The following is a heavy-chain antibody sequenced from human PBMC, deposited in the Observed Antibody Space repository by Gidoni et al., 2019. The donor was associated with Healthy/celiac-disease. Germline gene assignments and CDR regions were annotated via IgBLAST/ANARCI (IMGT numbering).Heavy chain of an antibody. Sequence: QVQLQQCGAGLLKPSETLSLTCAVYVGSFSGYYWSWIRQPPGQGLEWIGEINHSGSTNYNPSLKSRVTISVDTSKNQFSLKLSSVTAADTAVYYCARGVDSSSLSWFDPWGQGTLVTVSS. V-gene: IGHV4-34*01. CDR1: VGSFSGYY. CDR2: INHSGST. J-gene: IGHJ5*02. D-gene: IGHD6-13*01. CDR3: ARGVDSSSLSWFDP.